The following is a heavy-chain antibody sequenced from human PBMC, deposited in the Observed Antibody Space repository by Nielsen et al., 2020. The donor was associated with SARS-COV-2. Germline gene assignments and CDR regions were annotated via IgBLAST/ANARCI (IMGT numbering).Heavy chain of an antibody. V-gene: IGHV7-4-1*02. CDR1: GYSFTNYN. D-gene: IGHD4-17*01. J-gene: IGHJ4*02. Sequence: ASVKVSCKPSGYSFTNYNINWVRQAPGQRLEWVGWINTNTGSPTYAQGLTGRLVFSLDTSVNTAYLQINSLKADDTAVYYCATDVSHYGDYAFEYWGQGTLVTVSS. CDR2: INTNTGSP. CDR3: ATDVSHYGDYAFEY.